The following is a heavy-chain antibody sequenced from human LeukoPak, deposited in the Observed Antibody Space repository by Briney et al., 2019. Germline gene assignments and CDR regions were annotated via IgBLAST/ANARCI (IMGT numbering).Heavy chain of an antibody. CDR1: GGSISSSSYY. CDR2: IYYSGST. Sequence: SETLSLTCTVSGGSISSSSYYWSWIRQPPGKGLEWIGYIYYSGSTNYNPSLKSRVTISVDTSKDQFSLKLSSVTAADTAVYYCARVGSSGYPDYWGQGTLVTVSS. D-gene: IGHD3-22*01. CDR3: ARVGSSGYPDY. V-gene: IGHV4-61*01. J-gene: IGHJ4*02.